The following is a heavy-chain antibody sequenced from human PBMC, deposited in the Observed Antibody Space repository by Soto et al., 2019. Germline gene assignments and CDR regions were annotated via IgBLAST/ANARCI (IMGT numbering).Heavy chain of an antibody. D-gene: IGHD6-13*01. Sequence: QVQLVQSGAEVKKPGASVKVSCKTSGYTFTTNGISWVRQAPGQGLEWLGWISGYNVNTNYAQKLQGRLTMTTDTSTSTAYMELRSLRSDDTDMYYCARSREVDYWGQGTLVTVSS. CDR1: GYTFTTNG. CDR3: ARSREVDY. V-gene: IGHV1-18*01. CDR2: ISGYNVNT. J-gene: IGHJ4*02.